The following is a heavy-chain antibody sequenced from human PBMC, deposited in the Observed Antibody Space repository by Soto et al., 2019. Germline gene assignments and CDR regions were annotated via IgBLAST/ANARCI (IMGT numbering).Heavy chain of an antibody. J-gene: IGHJ6*02. V-gene: IGHV3-53*01. Sequence: VQLVESGGGLIQPGGSLRLSCAASGFTVSTNYMSWVRQAPGKGLEWVSVIYSGGTTYFADSVKGRVTISRDNSKNTLYLQMSSLRAEDTAVYFCARAASYYGLDVWGQGTTVTVSS. CDR2: IYSGGTT. CDR3: ARAASYYGLDV. CDR1: GFTVSTNY.